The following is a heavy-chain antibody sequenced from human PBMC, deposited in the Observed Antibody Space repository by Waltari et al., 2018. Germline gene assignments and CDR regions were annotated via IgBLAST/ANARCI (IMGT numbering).Heavy chain of an antibody. CDR3: AKVKDVEYYYGLDV. J-gene: IGHJ6*02. Sequence: VKLVESGEGVVQRGGSLRLSCDASGSVVVHYPLYWVRQVPGKGLEWLCLITADGGGTDYADSLKGRFTISRDNSKNSLHLQMNSLRTEDTALYYCAKVKDVEYYYGLDVWGQGTTVTVSS. D-gene: IGHD6-6*01. CDR2: ITADGGGT. V-gene: IGHV3-43*02. CDR1: GSVVVHYP.